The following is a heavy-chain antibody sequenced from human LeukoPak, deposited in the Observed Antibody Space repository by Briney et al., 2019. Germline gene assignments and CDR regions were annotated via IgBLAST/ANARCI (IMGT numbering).Heavy chain of an antibody. Sequence: PSETLSLTCAVYGGSFSGYYWSWIRQPPGKGLEWIGEINHSGSTNYNPSPKSRVTISVDTSKNQFSLKLSSVTAADTAVYYCARGQGGSSHYYDRGTYYFDYWGQGTLVTVSS. CDR1: GGSFSGYY. V-gene: IGHV4-34*01. J-gene: IGHJ4*02. CDR2: INHSGST. D-gene: IGHD3-22*01. CDR3: ARGQGGSSHYYDRGTYYFDY.